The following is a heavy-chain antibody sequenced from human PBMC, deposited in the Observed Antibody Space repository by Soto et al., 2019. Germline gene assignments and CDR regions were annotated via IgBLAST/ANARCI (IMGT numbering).Heavy chain of an antibody. V-gene: IGHV1-2*02. CDR1: GYTFTGHY. Sequence: ASVKVSCKASGYTFTGHYIHWVRQAPEQGPEWMGEIGPESGATRYAQRFQGRVTMTRDMSITTVYMELNNLSLTAEYTAIYYCVRGGGGGLFDPWGQGTMVTVSS. J-gene: IGHJ5*02. CDR2: IGPESGAT. CDR3: VRGGGGGLFDP. D-gene: IGHD2-15*01.